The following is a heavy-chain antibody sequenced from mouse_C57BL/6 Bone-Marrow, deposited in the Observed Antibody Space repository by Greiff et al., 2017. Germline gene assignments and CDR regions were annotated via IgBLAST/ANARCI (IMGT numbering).Heavy chain of an antibody. CDR1: GYTFTDYN. CDR3: ARGLFPGAMDY. D-gene: IGHD1-1*02. Sequence: VQLQQSGPELVKPGASVKIPCKASGYTFTDYNMDWVKQSHGKSLEWIGDINPNNGGTIYNQKFKGKATLTVDKSSSTAYMELRSLTSEDTAVYYCARGLFPGAMDYWGQGTSVTVSS. V-gene: IGHV1-18*01. CDR2: INPNNGGT. J-gene: IGHJ4*01.